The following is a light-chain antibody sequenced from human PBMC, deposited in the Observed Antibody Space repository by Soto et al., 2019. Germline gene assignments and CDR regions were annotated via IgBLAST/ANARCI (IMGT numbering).Light chain of an antibody. CDR2: SDN. V-gene: IGLV1-44*01. J-gene: IGLJ2*01. CDR1: SSNIGSNP. CDR3: LAWDGSPSEVV. Sequence: QSVLTQPPSASGTPGRRVTISCSGSSSNIGSNPVNWYQQLPGTAPKLLIYSDNQRPSGVPDRFSGSRSGTSASLAISGLQSEDEADYYCLAWDGSPSEVVFGGGTKLTVL.